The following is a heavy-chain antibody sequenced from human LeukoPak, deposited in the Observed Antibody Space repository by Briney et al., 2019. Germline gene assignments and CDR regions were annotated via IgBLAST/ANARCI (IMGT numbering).Heavy chain of an antibody. Sequence: PGGALRLSFAASGFPLNRYSMSLVRQGSGEGLEWVSAISGSGGSTYYADSVKGRFTISRDNSKNTLYLQMNSLRAEDTAVYYCAKSRVDYWGQGTLVTVSS. J-gene: IGHJ4*02. CDR3: AKSRVDY. CDR2: ISGSGGST. CDR1: GFPLNRYS. V-gene: IGHV3-23*01.